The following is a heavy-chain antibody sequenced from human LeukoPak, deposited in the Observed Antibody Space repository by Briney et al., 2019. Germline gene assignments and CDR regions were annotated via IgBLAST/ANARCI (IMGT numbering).Heavy chain of an antibody. D-gene: IGHD1-7*01. CDR3: ARDARVYNWNYVDAFDI. CDR2: ISSSSSYI. CDR1: GFTFSSYS. J-gene: IGHJ3*02. Sequence: PGGSLRLSCAASGFTFSSYSMNWVRQAPGKGLEWVSSISSSSSYIYYADSVKGRFTISRDNAKNSLYLQMNSLRAEDTAVYYCARDARVYNWNYVDAFDIWGQGTMVTVSS. V-gene: IGHV3-21*01.